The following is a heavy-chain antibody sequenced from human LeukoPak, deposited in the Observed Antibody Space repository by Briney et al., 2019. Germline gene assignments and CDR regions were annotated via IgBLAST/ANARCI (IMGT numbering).Heavy chain of an antibody. J-gene: IGHJ5*02. CDR2: IDPSESYI. CDR3: ARHRYSNYGSFDP. Sequence: ESLKISCKGSGYSFTSFWISWVRQVPGKGLEWMGRIDPSESYINYSPSFQGHVTISADKSISTAYLQWSSLKASDTAMYYCARHRYSNYGSFDPWGQGTLVTVSS. D-gene: IGHD4-11*01. CDR1: GYSFTSFW. V-gene: IGHV5-10-1*01.